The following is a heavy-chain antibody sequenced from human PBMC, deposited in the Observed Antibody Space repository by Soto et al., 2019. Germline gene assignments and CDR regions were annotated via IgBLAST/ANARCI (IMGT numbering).Heavy chain of an antibody. J-gene: IGHJ5*02. CDR1: GGSISSGGYY. Sequence: NPSETLSLTGAVSGGSISSGGYYWSGIRQRPGKGLEWIGYIYYSGSTYYNPSLKSRVTISVDTSKNQFSLKLSSVTAADTAVYYCARFYCRSTRCYANWFDPWGQRTLVTFSS. D-gene: IGHD2-2*01. CDR3: ARFYCRSTRCYANWFDP. V-gene: IGHV4-31*11. CDR2: IYYSGST.